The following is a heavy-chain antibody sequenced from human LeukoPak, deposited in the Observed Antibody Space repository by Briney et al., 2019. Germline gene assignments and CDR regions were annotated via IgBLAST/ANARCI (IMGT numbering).Heavy chain of an antibody. CDR3: VRSYGAFSGPVAY. CDR2: ISGGGGST. J-gene: IGHJ4*02. D-gene: IGHD4-17*01. V-gene: IGHV3-23*01. Sequence: GGSLRLSCAASGFTFTSYSMNWVRQAPGKGLEWVSTISGGGGSTYYADSVKGRFTISRDNAKNSLYLQMNSLRTEDTAVYYCVRSYGAFSGPVAYWGQGTLVTLSS. CDR1: GFTFTSYS.